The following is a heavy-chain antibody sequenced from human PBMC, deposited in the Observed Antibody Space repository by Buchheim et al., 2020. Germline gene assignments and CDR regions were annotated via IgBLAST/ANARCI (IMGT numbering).Heavy chain of an antibody. V-gene: IGHV1-8*01. D-gene: IGHD5-24*01. CDR3: AKDLGFGDGYNY. Sequence: QVQLVQSGAEVKKPGASVKVSCKASGYTFSNYHINWVRQATGQGPEWMGWVHPHNGHTGYAQKFQGRVTMTRNTSISTAYMELSSLRSEDTAVYYCAKDLGFGDGYNYWGRGTL. J-gene: IGHJ4*02. CDR2: VHPHNGHT. CDR1: GYTFSNYH.